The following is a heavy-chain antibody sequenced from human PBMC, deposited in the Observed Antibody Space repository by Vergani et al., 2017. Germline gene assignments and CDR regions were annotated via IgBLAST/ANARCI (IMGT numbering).Heavy chain of an antibody. CDR2: INHSGST. CDR3: ARFVTGTTHFDY. D-gene: IGHD1-20*01. Sequence: QVQLQQWGAGLLKPSETLSLTCAVYGGSFSGYDWSWIRQPPGKGLEWIGEINHSGSTNYNPSLKSRVTISVDTCRNQSSLRLSAVTAADTAVYYCARFVTGTTHFDYWGQGTLVTVSS. J-gene: IGHJ4*02. CDR1: GGSFSGYD. V-gene: IGHV4-34*01.